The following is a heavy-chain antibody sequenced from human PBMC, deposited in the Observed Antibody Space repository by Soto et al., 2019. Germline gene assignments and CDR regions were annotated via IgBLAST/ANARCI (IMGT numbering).Heavy chain of an antibody. J-gene: IGHJ3*02. CDR2: INHSGST. D-gene: IGHD3-10*01. CDR1: GGSFSGYY. V-gene: IGHV4-34*01. CDR3: ARGDYGSAAFDI. Sequence: QVQLQQWGAGLLKPSETLSLTCAVYGGSFSGYYWSWIRQPPGKGLEWIGEINHSGSTNYNPSLKSRVTISVDTSKNQFSLKLSSVTAADTAVYYCARGDYGSAAFDIWGQGTMVTVSS.